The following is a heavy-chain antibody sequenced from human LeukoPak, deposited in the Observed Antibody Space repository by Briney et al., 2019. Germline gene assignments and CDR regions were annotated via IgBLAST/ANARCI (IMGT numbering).Heavy chain of an antibody. D-gene: IGHD3-3*01. CDR2: ISSSGSTI. V-gene: IGHV3-48*03. Sequence: GGSLRLSCAASGFTFSSYEMNWVRQAPGKGLEWVSYISSSGSTIYYADSVKGRFTISRDNAKNSLYLQMNSLRAEDTAVYYCAKGYWSGYSFDNWFDPWGQGTLVTVSS. CDR1: GFTFSSYE. J-gene: IGHJ5*02. CDR3: AKGYWSGYSFDNWFDP.